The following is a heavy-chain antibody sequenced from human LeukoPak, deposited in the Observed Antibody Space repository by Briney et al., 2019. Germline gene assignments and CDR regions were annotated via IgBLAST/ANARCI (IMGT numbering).Heavy chain of an antibody. Sequence: PGGSLRLSCAASGFTFSTYAMSWVRQAPGKGLEWVSGIRGSGDSTYYADSVKGRFTISRDNSKNTLYLQMNSLRAEDTAVYYCAKGHTDSEWLYFDSWGQGSLVTASS. CDR2: IRGSGDST. CDR3: AKGHTDSEWLYFDS. D-gene: IGHD5-12*01. CDR1: GFTFSTYA. V-gene: IGHV3-23*01. J-gene: IGHJ4*02.